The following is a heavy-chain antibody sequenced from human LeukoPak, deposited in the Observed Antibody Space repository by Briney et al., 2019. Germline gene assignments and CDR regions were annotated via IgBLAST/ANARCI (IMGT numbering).Heavy chain of an antibody. J-gene: IGHJ4*02. CDR3: ARDPTQYLIDY. CDR1: GFTFSSYA. CDR2: ISYDGSNK. V-gene: IGHV3-30-3*01. D-gene: IGHD2-2*01. Sequence: GRSLRLSCAASGFTFSSYAMHWVRQAPGKGLEWVAVISYDGSNKYYADSVKDRFTISRDNSKNTLYLQMNSLRAEDTAVYYCARDPTQYLIDYWGQGTLVTVSS.